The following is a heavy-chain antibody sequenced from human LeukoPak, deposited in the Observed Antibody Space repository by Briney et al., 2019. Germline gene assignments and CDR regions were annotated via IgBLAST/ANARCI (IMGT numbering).Heavy chain of an antibody. CDR2: ISAASRGI. CDR3: ARGEYHQDGIGYNRFDN. J-gene: IGHJ4*02. CDR1: GFTFSTYS. V-gene: IGHV3-48*01. D-gene: IGHD5-24*01. Sequence: GGSLRLSCAASGFTFSTYSMSWVRQAPGKGLEWISHISAASRGIYYAGSVKGRFTISRDNAGNSVFLQMRSLRLEDTAVYYCARGEYHQDGIGYNRFDNWGQGALVTVSS.